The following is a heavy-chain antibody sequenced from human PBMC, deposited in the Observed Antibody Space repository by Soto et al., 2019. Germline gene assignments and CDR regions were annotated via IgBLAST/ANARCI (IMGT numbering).Heavy chain of an antibody. D-gene: IGHD3-10*01. CDR1: GGSISSSSYY. CDR3: ITMVRGVILDY. V-gene: IGHV4-39*01. J-gene: IGHJ4*02. CDR2: IYYSGST. Sequence: PSETLSLTCTVSGGSISSSSYYWGWIRQPPGKGLEWIGSIYYSGSTYYNPSLKSRVTISVDTSKNQFSLKLSSVTAADTAVYYCITMVRGVILDYWGQGTPVTVS.